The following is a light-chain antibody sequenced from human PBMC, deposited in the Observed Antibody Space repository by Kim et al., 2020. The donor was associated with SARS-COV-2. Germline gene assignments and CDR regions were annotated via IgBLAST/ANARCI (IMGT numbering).Light chain of an antibody. V-gene: IGLV3-1*01. J-gene: IGLJ2*01. CDR1: KLGDKY. CDR3: QAWDSTYVV. CDR2: QDS. Sequence: SYELTQPPSVSGSPGQTASITCSGDKLGDKYACWYQKKPGQSPVLVIHQDSKRPSGIPERFSGSNSGNTATLTISGTQAMDEADYYCQAWDSTYVVFGGGTQLTVL.